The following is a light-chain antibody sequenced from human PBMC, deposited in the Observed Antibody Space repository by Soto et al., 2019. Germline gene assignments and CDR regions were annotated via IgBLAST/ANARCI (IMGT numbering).Light chain of an antibody. J-gene: IGKJ2*03. CDR3: QQFGTSPQS. Sequence: EIVLTQSPGTLSLSPGERATLSCRPSESVTSSYLAWYQQKPGQAPRLLIYGASSRATGIPDRFSGSGSGRDFTLTISRLEPEDFAMYYCQQFGTSPQSFGQGTKLEIK. V-gene: IGKV3-20*01. CDR2: GAS. CDR1: ESVTSSY.